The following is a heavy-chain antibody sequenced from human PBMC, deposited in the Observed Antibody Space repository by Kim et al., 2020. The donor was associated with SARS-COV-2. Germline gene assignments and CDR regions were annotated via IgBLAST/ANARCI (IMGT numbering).Heavy chain of an antibody. V-gene: IGHV4-59*13. J-gene: IGHJ2*01. D-gene: IGHD3-22*01. CDR1: GGSISSYY. Sequence: SETLSLTCTVSGGSISSYYWSWIRQPPGKGLEWIGYIYYSGSTNYNPSLKSRVTISVDTSKNQFSLKLSSVTAADTAVYYCARDVYYDGSGASWYFDLWGRGTLVTVSS. CDR2: IYYSGST. CDR3: ARDVYYDGSGASWYFDL.